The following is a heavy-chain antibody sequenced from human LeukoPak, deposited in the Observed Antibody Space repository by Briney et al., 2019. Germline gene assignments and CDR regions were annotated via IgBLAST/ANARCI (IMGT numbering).Heavy chain of an antibody. CDR1: GGSISSYY. V-gene: IGHV4-59*01. CDR3: ARVPHYYDSSGYYTYYFDY. D-gene: IGHD3-22*01. Sequence: PSETLSLTCTVSGGSISSYYWSWIRQPPGKGLEWSGYIYYSGSTNYNPSRKSRGTISVDTCKNQFSLKLSSVTAADTAVYHCARVPHYYDSSGYYTYYFDYWGQGTLVTVSS. J-gene: IGHJ4*02. CDR2: IYYSGST.